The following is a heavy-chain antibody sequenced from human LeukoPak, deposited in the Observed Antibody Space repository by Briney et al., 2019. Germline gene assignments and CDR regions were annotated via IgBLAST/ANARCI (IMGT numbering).Heavy chain of an antibody. CDR2: MNPNSGNT. D-gene: IGHD1-26*01. V-gene: IGHV1-8*01. CDR1: GYTFTSYD. CDR3: ASRSGSYGLHDAFGI. Sequence: ASVKVSCKASGYTFTSYDINWVRQATGQGLEWMGWMNPNSGNTGYAQKFQDRVTITRDRSMSTAYMELSSLRSEDTAMYYCASRSGSYGLHDAFGIWGQGTMVTVSS. J-gene: IGHJ3*02.